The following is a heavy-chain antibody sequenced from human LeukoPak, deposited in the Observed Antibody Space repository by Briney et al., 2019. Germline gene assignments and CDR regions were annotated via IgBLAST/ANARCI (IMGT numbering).Heavy chain of an antibody. V-gene: IGHV4-39*07. J-gene: IGHJ4*02. CDR3: ARASGGIQPFDY. Sequence: SETLSLTCTVSGGSISSSSYYWGWIRQPPGKGLEWIGSIYYSGSTYYNPSLKSRVTISVDTSKNQFSLKLSSVTAADTAVYYCARASGGIQPFDYWGQGTLVTVSS. D-gene: IGHD4-23*01. CDR1: GGSISSSSYY. CDR2: IYYSGST.